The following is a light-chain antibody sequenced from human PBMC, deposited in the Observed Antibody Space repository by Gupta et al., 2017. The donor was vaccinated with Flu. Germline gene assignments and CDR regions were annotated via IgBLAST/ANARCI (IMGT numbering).Light chain of an antibody. J-gene: IGLJ3*02. V-gene: IGLV3-9*01. Sequence: LGQTATINGGEKNRGSRNVHWYQYKPGQAPVLIIYRNNNRTSEIPERFSGSKSENTAALTINGAQAGDEGDYYCHACDSVIASVFGGVTKFTVL. CDR3: HACDSVIASV. CDR2: RNN. CDR1: NRGSRN.